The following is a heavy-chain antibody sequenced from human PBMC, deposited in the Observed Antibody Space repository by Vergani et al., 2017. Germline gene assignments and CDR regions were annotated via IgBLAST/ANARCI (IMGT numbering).Heavy chain of an antibody. V-gene: IGHV4-59*01. J-gene: IGHJ4*02. CDR1: GGSISSYY. CDR3: ASRDSSGYYYLDY. CDR2: IYYSGST. D-gene: IGHD3-22*01. Sequence: QVQLQESGPGLVKPSETLSLTCTVSGGSISSYYWSWIRQPPGKGLEWIGYIYYSGSTNYNPSLKSRVTISVDTSKNQFSLKLSSVTAADTAVYYCASRDSSGYYYLDYWGQGTLVTVSS.